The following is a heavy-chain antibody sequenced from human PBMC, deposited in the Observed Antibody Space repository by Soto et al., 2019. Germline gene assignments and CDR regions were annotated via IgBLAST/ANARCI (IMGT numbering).Heavy chain of an antibody. D-gene: IGHD3-3*01. CDR3: ATGVIWIGYFTVDS. CDR2: FIPVYRTL. CDR1: GGSFGNSA. J-gene: IGHJ4*02. Sequence: SVKASCKASGGSFGNSAINWVRQTPGQGLEWLGGFIPVYRTLNYAQKFQGRVTITADESTGTAYMTLSSLASNDTAVYYCATGVIWIGYFTVDSWGQGTRVTVSS. V-gene: IGHV1-69*13.